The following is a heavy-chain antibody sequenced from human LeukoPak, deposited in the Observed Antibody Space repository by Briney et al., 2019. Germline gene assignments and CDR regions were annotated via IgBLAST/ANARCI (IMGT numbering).Heavy chain of an antibody. CDR2: IRAYNGNT. CDR1: GYTFTSYG. Sequence: ASVKVSCKASGYTFTSYGISWVRQAPGQGLEWMGWIRAYNGNTNYAQTLQGRVTMTTDTSTSTAYMELRSLRSDDTAVYYCARSRGVVVPADYWGQGTLVTVSS. J-gene: IGHJ4*02. CDR3: ARSRGVVVPADY. D-gene: IGHD2-2*01. V-gene: IGHV1-18*01.